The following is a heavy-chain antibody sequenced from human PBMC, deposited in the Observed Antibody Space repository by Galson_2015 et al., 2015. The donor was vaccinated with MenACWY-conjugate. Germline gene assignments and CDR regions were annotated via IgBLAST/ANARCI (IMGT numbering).Heavy chain of an antibody. CDR1: GFTVSSSY. CDR3: ARDSRATTVWGLNKRKTIDYYYGMDV. Sequence: SPRLSCAVSGFTVSSSYMPWVRQAPGRGLAWVSVIYSDGRTYNADPVTGRFTISRDNSKNTVFLQMTSLRAEDTAMYYCARDSRATTVWGLNKRKTIDYYYGMDVWGQGTTVIVSS. CDR2: IYSDGRT. V-gene: IGHV3-53*01. J-gene: IGHJ6*02. D-gene: IGHD3-10*01.